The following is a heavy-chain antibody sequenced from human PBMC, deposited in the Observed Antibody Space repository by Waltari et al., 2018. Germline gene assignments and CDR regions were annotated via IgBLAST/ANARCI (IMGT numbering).Heavy chain of an antibody. CDR3: ARGVAAHAYYYGMDV. J-gene: IGHJ6*02. CDR2: IYTSGST. V-gene: IGHV4-61*02. Sequence: QVQLQESGPGLVKPSQTLSLTCTVSGGSISSGSYYWSWIRQPAGKGLEWIGRIYTSGSTNNNRSRKSRVSISVDTSKSQFSLKRSSGTAADTAVYYCARGVAAHAYYYGMDVWGQGTKVTVS. CDR1: GGSISSGSYY. D-gene: IGHD6-6*01.